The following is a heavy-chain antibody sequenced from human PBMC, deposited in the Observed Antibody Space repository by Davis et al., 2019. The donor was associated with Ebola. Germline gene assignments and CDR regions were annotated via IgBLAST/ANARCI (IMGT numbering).Heavy chain of an antibody. CDR3: ARLIDCSRTSCYLGGPYYYYGMDV. J-gene: IGHJ6*02. CDR1: GFTFNNYA. Sequence: GESLKISCAASGFTFNNYAMAWVRQAPGKGLEWVSSVSRDGDSTFYADSMKGRFTIFRDNSKNTLSLQMNTVRVEDTAVYYCARLIDCSRTSCYLGGPYYYYGMDVWGQGATVTV. V-gene: IGHV3-23*01. CDR2: VSRDGDST. D-gene: IGHD2-2*01.